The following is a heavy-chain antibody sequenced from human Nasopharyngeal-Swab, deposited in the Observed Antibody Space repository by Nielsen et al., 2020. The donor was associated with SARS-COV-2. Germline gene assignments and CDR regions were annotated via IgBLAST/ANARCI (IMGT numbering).Heavy chain of an antibody. D-gene: IGHD1-14*01. J-gene: IGHJ4*02. CDR2: ISADNTNT. V-gene: IGHV1-18*03. CDR3: ATSLHIINTSHTFDY. Sequence: ASVKVSCKASGYTFTSYGISWVRQAPGEGLEWMGWISADNTNTHYAQKFQGRVTMTRDTSTTTAYMELRSLRSDDMAVYYCATSLHIINTSHTFDYWGQGTLVTVSS. CDR1: GYTFTSYG.